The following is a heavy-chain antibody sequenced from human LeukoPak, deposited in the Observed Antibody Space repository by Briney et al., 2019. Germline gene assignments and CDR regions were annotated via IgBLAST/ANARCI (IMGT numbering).Heavy chain of an antibody. CDR1: GGTFSSYT. J-gene: IGHJ4*02. V-gene: IGHV1-69*02. CDR3: ARALGYDFWSGYHI. CDR2: IIPILGIA. Sequence: ASVKVSCKASGGTFSSYTISWVRQAPGQGLEWMGRIIPILGIANYAQKFQGRVTITADKSTSTAYMELSSLRSEDTAVYYCARALGYDFWSGYHIWGQGTLATVSS. D-gene: IGHD3-3*01.